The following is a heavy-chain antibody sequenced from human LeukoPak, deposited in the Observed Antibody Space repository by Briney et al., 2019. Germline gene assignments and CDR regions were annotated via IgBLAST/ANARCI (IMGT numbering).Heavy chain of an antibody. Sequence: SETLSLTCAVYGGSFSGYYWSWIRQPPGKGLAWIGYIYYSGSTNYNPSLKSRVTISVDTSKNQFSLKLSSVTAADTAVYYCARTSGYSGYDPPPFFDYWGQGALVTVSS. D-gene: IGHD5-12*01. CDR2: IYYSGST. CDR1: GGSFSGYY. CDR3: ARTSGYSGYDPPPFFDY. J-gene: IGHJ4*02. V-gene: IGHV4-59*08.